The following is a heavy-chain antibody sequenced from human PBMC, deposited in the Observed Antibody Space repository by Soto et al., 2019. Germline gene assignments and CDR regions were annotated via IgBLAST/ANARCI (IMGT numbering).Heavy chain of an antibody. V-gene: IGHV3-64*01. CDR2: INTNGGTT. Sequence: GGSLRLSCAASGFTFSSYAMHWVRQAPGKGLEYVSVINTNGGTTYYANSVKGRFTISRDNSKNTLYLQMGSLRAEDMAVYYCAKDKGPYYGSGSYFNWFDPWGQGTLVTVSS. J-gene: IGHJ5*02. CDR3: AKDKGPYYGSGSYFNWFDP. D-gene: IGHD3-10*01. CDR1: GFTFSSYA.